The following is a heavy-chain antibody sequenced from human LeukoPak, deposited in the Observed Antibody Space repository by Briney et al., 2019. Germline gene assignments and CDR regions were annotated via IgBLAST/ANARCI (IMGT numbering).Heavy chain of an antibody. Sequence: GGSLRLSCAASGFTFSSSAMGWVRQAPGKGLEWVSAISGSDGSTYYADSVKGRFTIFRDNSKNTLYLQMSSLRAEDTAVYYCTKRMYSISWYWGQGTLVSVSS. CDR3: TKRMYSISWY. J-gene: IGHJ4*02. CDR2: ISGSDGST. V-gene: IGHV3-23*01. CDR1: GFTFSSSA. D-gene: IGHD6-13*01.